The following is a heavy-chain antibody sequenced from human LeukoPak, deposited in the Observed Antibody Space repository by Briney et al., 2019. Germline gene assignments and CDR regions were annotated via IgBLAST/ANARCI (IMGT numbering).Heavy chain of an antibody. CDR3: ARRHHYSYFMDV. Sequence: SETLSLTCTVSAGSISSYYWNWIRQPPGKGLEWIGYIFPSGSAYYNPSLKTRVTISVDTSKNQFSLKLTSVTAADTAVYYCARRHHYSYFMDVWGKGTTVTVSS. CDR2: IFPSGSA. V-gene: IGHV4-4*09. CDR1: AGSISSYY. J-gene: IGHJ6*03.